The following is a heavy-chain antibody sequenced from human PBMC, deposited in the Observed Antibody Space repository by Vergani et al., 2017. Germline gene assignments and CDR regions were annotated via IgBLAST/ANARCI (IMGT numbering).Heavy chain of an antibody. D-gene: IGHD1-14*01. Sequence: EVQLVESGGGLIQPGRSLTLSCVASGFTFEDYAMHWVRQSPGRGLEWIAGISWNSDYVGYADSVKGRFTISRDNSKSTMYLQMNSLRDEDTGVYYCARDLRLLYNRFDPWGQGTLVTVSS. J-gene: IGHJ5*02. CDR2: ISWNSDYV. CDR1: GFTFEDYA. CDR3: ARDLRLLYNRFDP. V-gene: IGHV3-9*01.